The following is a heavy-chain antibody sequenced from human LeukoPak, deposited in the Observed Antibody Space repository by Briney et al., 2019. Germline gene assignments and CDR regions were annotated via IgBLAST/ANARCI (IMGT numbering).Heavy chain of an antibody. CDR3: ARESPRYYYFDY. Sequence: SETLSLTCTVSVDSISTSGYYWGWIRQPPGKGLEWIGTIYYSGSTCYNPSLKSRVTISVDTSKNQFSLKLTSVTAADTAVYYCARESPRYYYFDYWGQGTLVTVSS. CDR2: IYYSGST. J-gene: IGHJ4*02. CDR1: VDSISTSGYY. D-gene: IGHD3-10*01. V-gene: IGHV4-39*07.